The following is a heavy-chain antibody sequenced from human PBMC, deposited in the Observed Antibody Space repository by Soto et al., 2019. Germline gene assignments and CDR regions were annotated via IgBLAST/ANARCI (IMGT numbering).Heavy chain of an antibody. Sequence: ASVEVSCKASGYTYTSYSMHWVRQAPGQRLEWMGWINAGLDTTNYAQKFQGRVTITADKSTGTAYMELNSLRSEDTAVYYCVSYYPIGSTFSWYHGMDYWLQRTLVTVSS. J-gene: IGHJ4*02. D-gene: IGHD3-22*01. V-gene: IGHV1-3*01. CDR2: INAGLDTT. CDR3: VSYYPIGSTFSWYHGMDY. CDR1: GYTYTSYS.